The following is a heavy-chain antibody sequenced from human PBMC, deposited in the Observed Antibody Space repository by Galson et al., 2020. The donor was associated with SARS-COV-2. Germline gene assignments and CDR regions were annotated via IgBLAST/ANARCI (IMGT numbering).Heavy chain of an antibody. CDR2: INPTSGGT. V-gene: IGHV1-2*02. D-gene: IGHD6-13*01. J-gene: IGHJ5*02. CDR3: ARGYSSSWLPGFDP. Sequence: ASVKVSCKASGYTFTGYYRHWMRQAPGQGLEWMGWINPTSGGTHYAQKFQGRVTMTRDTSISTAYMELRRLTSDDTAVYWCARGYSSSWLPGFDPWGQGTLVTVSS. CDR1: GYTFTGYY.